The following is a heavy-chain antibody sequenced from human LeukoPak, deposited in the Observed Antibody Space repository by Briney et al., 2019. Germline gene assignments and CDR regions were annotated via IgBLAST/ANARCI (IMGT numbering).Heavy chain of an antibody. D-gene: IGHD6-13*01. V-gene: IGHV3-23*01. CDR3: AKAGYSNSWPLDY. Sequence: PGGSLTLSCAASGFTFSSYAMAWVRQAPGKGLEWVSTISDSGFSASSADSVKGRFIISRDNSKNTLYLQMNSLRAEDTAVYYCAKAGYSNSWPLDYWGQGTLVSVSS. CDR2: ISDSGFSA. CDR1: GFTFSSYA. J-gene: IGHJ4*02.